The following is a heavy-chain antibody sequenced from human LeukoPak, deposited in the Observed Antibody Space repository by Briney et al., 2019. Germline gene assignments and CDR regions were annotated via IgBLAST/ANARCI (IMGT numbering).Heavy chain of an antibody. D-gene: IGHD3-22*01. J-gene: IGHJ4*02. CDR2: IYHSGST. CDR3: ARVDSPGTYYYDSSGYYASS. Sequence: PSETLSLTCTVSGYSISSGYYWGWIRQPPGKGLEWIGSIYHSGSTYYNPSLKSRVTISVDTSKNQFSLKLSSVTAADTAVYYCARVDSPGTYYYDSSGYYASSWGQGTLVTVSS. V-gene: IGHV4-38-2*02. CDR1: GYSISSGYY.